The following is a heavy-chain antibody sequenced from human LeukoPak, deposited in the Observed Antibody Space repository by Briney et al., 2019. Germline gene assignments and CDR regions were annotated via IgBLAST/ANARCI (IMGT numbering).Heavy chain of an antibody. D-gene: IGHD3-10*01. CDR3: AKDYYYGSGSYTGFDY. Sequence: GGSLRLSCAASGFTFSSYAMSWVRQAPGKGLEWVSAISGCGGSTYYADSVKGRFTISRDNSKNTLYLQMNSLRAEDTAVYYCAKDYYYGSGSYTGFDYWGQGTLVTVSS. V-gene: IGHV3-23*01. J-gene: IGHJ4*02. CDR1: GFTFSSYA. CDR2: ISGCGGST.